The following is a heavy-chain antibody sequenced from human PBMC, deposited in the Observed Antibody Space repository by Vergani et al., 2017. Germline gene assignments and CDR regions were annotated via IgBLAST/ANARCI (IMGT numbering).Heavy chain of an antibody. Sequence: QVQLVESGGGVVQPGRSLRLSCAASGFTFSSYGMHWVRQAPGKGLEWVAVISYDGSNKYYADSVKGRFTISRDNAKNSLYLQMNSLRAEDTAVYYCARDEGYCTNGVCYERNWFDPWGQGTLVTVSS. J-gene: IGHJ5*02. CDR3: ARDEGYCTNGVCYERNWFDP. CDR2: ISYDGSNK. V-gene: IGHV3-30*03. D-gene: IGHD2-8*01. CDR1: GFTFSSYG.